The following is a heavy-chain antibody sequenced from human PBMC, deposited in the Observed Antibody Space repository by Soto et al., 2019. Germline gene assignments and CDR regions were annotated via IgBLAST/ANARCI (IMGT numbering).Heavy chain of an antibody. Sequence: QVHLVQSGAEVKKPGASVNVSCKTSGYTFTRNGISWVRQAPGQGLEWMGWISANSGNTKYAQKRQMRVIMTTDTSTSTAYMELRSLRSDDTAVYYCVKDRDSNSWPARDVWGPGTTVTVSS. CDR1: GYTFTRNG. D-gene: IGHD3-22*01. CDR3: VKDRDSNSWPARDV. J-gene: IGHJ6*02. V-gene: IGHV1-18*01. CDR2: ISANSGNT.